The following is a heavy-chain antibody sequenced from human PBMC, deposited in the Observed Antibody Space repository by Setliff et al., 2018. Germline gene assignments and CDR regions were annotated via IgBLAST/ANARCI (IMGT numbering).Heavy chain of an antibody. CDR3: AKEHVVISFVTNTHHHYGMDV. J-gene: IGHJ6*02. V-gene: IGHV4-61*02. Sequence: SETLSLTCTVSGASLRSGSNYWGWFRQPAGKGLEWIGRIYTDGTTNYNPSLKSRVSISADTSMNHFSLRMTSVRAADTAVYYCAKEHVVISFVTNTHHHYGMDVWGQGATVTVSS. CDR2: IYTDGTT. CDR1: GASLRSGSNY. D-gene: IGHD2-8*01.